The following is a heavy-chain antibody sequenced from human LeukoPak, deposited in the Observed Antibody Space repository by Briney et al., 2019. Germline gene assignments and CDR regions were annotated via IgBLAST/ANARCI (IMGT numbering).Heavy chain of an antibody. Sequence: ASVKVSCKASGGTFSSYAISWVRQAPGQGLEWMGGIIPIFGTANYAQKFQGRVTITADKSTSTAYMELSSLRSEDTAVYYCARSIFVWEPLNAFDIWGQGTMVTVSS. CDR3: ARSIFVWEPLNAFDI. J-gene: IGHJ3*02. CDR1: GGTFSSYA. CDR2: IIPIFGTA. D-gene: IGHD1-26*01. V-gene: IGHV1-69*06.